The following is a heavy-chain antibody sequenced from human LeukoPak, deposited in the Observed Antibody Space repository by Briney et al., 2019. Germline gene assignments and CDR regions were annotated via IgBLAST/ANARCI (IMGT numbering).Heavy chain of an antibody. Sequence: PGGSLRLSCAASGFTFSTFWMTWVRHAPGKGLEWVAHIKQEGSEKYYVDSLKGRFTISRDNAKNSLYLQMNSLRAEDTAVYFCARSGMAVAATPWDWGQGTLVTVSS. CDR1: GFTFSTFW. J-gene: IGHJ4*02. D-gene: IGHD6-19*01. V-gene: IGHV3-7*05. CDR2: IKQEGSEK. CDR3: ARSGMAVAATPWD.